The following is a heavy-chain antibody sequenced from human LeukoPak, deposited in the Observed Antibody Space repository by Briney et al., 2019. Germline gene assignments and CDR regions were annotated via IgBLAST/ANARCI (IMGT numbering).Heavy chain of an antibody. CDR3: ARGYGPNFDY. CDR1: GGTSSSPA. V-gene: IGHV1-69*04. Sequence: SGKVRFKASGGTSSSPAFRWVGPGPGQGLEWMGMIIPILGIANYAQKFQGRVTITADKSTSAAYMELSSLRSEDTAVYYCARGYGPNFDYWGQGTLVTVSS. CDR2: IIPILGIA. J-gene: IGHJ4*02. D-gene: IGHD3-16*01.